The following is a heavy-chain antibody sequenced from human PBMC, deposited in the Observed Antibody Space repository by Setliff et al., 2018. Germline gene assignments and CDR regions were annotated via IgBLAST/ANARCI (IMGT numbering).Heavy chain of an antibody. CDR1: GGTLSNYA. CDR2: IIPMFGPA. D-gene: IGHD5-18*01. Sequence: SVKVSFKASGGTLSNYAISWVRQAPGQGLEWMGGIIPMFGPANYAQKFQGRVTITADESTSTAYMELSSLRSEDTAMYYCAREGYNYGYLFDIWGQGTMVTVSS. V-gene: IGHV1-69*13. CDR3: AREGYNYGYLFDI. J-gene: IGHJ3*02.